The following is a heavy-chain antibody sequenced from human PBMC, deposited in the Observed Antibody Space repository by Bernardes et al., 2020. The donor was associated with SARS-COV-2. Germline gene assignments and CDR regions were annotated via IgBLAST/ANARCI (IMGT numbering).Heavy chain of an antibody. CDR1: GYTLINYV. CDR2: ISTYNGNT. CDR3: ARVAEYGPYAGYSSSWYLSDYYYYGMDV. D-gene: IGHD6-13*01. V-gene: IGHV1-18*04. Sequence: ASVKVSCKASGYTLINYVITWVRQAPGQGLEWMGWISTYNGNTDYAQKFQGRVTMTTDTSTSTAYMELRSLRSDDTAVYYCARVAEYGPYAGYSSSWYLSDYYYYGMDVWGQGTTVTVSS. J-gene: IGHJ6*02.